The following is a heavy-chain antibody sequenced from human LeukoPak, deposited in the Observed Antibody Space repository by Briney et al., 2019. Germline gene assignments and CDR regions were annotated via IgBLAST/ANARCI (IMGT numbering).Heavy chain of an antibody. Sequence: SETLSLTCAVSGGSISSSNWWSWVRQPPGKGLEWIGEIYHSGSTNYNPSLKSRVTISVDKSKNQFSLKLSSVTAADTAVYYCARDLVHYYYYGMDVWGQGTTVTVSS. V-gene: IGHV4-4*02. CDR1: GGSISSSNW. J-gene: IGHJ6*02. D-gene: IGHD3-10*01. CDR3: ARDLVHYYYYGMDV. CDR2: IYHSGST.